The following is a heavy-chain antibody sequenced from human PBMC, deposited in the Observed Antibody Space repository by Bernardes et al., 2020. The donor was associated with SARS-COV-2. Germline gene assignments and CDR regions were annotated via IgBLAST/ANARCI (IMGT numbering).Heavy chain of an antibody. CDR3: ARVEGSSWYWNY. Sequence: GSLRLSCAASGFTFSFYWMSWVRQAPGKGLEWVANIKQDGSEKYYVDSVKGRFTISRDNAKNSLYLQMNRLRAEDTAVYYCARVEGSSWYWNYWGQGTLVTVSS. CDR1: GFTFSFYW. J-gene: IGHJ4*02. V-gene: IGHV3-7*01. D-gene: IGHD6-13*01. CDR2: IKQDGSEK.